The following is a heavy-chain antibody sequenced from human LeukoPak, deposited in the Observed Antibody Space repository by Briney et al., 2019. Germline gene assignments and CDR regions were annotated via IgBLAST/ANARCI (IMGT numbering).Heavy chain of an antibody. Sequence: ASVKVSCKASGYTFSDYYMHWVRQAPGQGLEWMGWINPNRGGTKYAQKFQGRVTLTRDTSISTAYMELNRVTSDDTAVYYCARGSRDGDSTKAASDIWGQGTMATVSS. J-gene: IGHJ3*02. CDR3: ARGSRDGDSTKAASDI. CDR2: INPNRGGT. D-gene: IGHD5-24*01. CDR1: GYTFSDYY. V-gene: IGHV1-2*02.